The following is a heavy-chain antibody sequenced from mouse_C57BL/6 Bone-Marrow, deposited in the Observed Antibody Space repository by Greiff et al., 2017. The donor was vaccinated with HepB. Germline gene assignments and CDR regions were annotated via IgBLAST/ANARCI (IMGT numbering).Heavy chain of an antibody. J-gene: IGHJ3*01. CDR1: GFTFSSYG. V-gene: IGHV5-6*01. D-gene: IGHD2-2*01. CDR3: AREVTTWFAY. CDR2: ISSGGSYT. Sequence: EVKLVESGGDLVKPGGSLKLSCAASGFTFSSYGMSWVRQTPDKRLEWVATISSGGSYTYYPDSVKGRFTISRDNAKKTLYLQMISLKSEDTAMYYCAREVTTWFAYWGQGTLVTVSA.